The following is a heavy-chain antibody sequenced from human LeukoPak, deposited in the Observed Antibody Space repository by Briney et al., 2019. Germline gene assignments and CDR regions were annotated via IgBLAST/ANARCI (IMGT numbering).Heavy chain of an antibody. CDR1: GFTFINYA. J-gene: IGHJ4*02. D-gene: IGHD2-15*01. CDR2: ISSGSTYI. V-gene: IGHV3-21*01. CDR3: ETSSHGDCSGGSCYYFDY. Sequence: GGSLRLSCAASGFTFINYAMTWVRQAPGKGLEWVSSISSGSTYIYRADSLKGRFTTSRDNAKSSLYLQMNSLRAEDTAVYYCETSSHGDCSGGSCYYFDYWGQGTLVTVSS.